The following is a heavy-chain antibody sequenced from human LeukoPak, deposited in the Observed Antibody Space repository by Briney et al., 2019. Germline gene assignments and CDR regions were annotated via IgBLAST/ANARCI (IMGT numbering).Heavy chain of an antibody. J-gene: IGHJ4*02. CDR2: IKSDGSDI. CDR3: ARGYSSGLHFDY. CDR1: GFTLSSYW. Sequence: GGSLRLSCAASGFTLSSYWMHWVRQVPGKGLVWVSRIKSDGSDIRYADSVKGRFTISRDNAKNTLYLQMNSLRAEDTAVYYCARGYSSGLHFDYWGQGTLVTVSS. V-gene: IGHV3-74*01. D-gene: IGHD6-19*01.